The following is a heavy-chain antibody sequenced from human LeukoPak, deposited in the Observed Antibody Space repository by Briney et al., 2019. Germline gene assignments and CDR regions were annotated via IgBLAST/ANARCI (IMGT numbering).Heavy chain of an antibody. CDR1: GFTFSSYG. CDR3: AKEKLGSSWYSPPDY. V-gene: IGHV3-23*01. J-gene: IGHJ4*02. D-gene: IGHD6-13*01. Sequence: GGSLRLSCAASGFTFSSYGMSWVRQAPGKGLEWVSAISGSGGSTYYADSVKGRFTISRDNSKNTLYLQMNSLRAEDTAVYYCAKEKLGSSWYSPPDYWVQGTLVTVSS. CDR2: ISGSGGST.